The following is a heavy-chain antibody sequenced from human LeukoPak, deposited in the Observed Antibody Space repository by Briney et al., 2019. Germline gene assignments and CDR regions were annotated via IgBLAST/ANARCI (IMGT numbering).Heavy chain of an antibody. Sequence: ASVTVSCKASGYTFTNFDINWVPQATGQGLEWMAWMNPNSGNTVNAQKFQCRVTITWDSSISTAYMELSSLRSEDTAVYYCARVGYSNSYDFWGQGTLVTVSS. J-gene: IGHJ4*02. D-gene: IGHD5-18*01. CDR1: GYTFTNFD. V-gene: IGHV1-8*03. CDR2: MNPNSGNT. CDR3: ARVGYSNSYDF.